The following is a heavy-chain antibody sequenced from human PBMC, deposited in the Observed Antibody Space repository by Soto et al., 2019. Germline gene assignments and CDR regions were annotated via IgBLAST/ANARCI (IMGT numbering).Heavy chain of an antibody. V-gene: IGHV1-69*06. CDR1: GGSFTNYN. CDR3: AIGPRGGHPLQISDS. J-gene: IGHJ4*02. Sequence: QVQLVQSGAEVKKPGSSVKVSCKTSGGSFTNYNFHWVRQAPGHGLEWLGGVTPHYASSNYAAGFQGRVNITADKSTRPAYIELSSLRSDDTAVYYCAIGPRGGHPLQISDSWGQGSLVIVSS. CDR2: VTPHYASS. D-gene: IGHD2-15*01.